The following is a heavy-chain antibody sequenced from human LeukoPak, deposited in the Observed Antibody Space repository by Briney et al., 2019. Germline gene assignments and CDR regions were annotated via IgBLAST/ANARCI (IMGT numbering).Heavy chain of an antibody. J-gene: IGHJ5*02. CDR1: GLTFIDFW. CDR3: AKEITMVRGVKPNWFDP. V-gene: IGHV3-23*01. Sequence: PGGSLRLSCATSGLTFIDFWMSWVRQAPGKGLEWVSAISGSGGSTYYADSVKGRFTISRDNSKNTLYLQMNSLRAEDTAVYYCAKEITMVRGVKPNWFDPWGQGTLVTVSS. D-gene: IGHD3-10*01. CDR2: ISGSGGST.